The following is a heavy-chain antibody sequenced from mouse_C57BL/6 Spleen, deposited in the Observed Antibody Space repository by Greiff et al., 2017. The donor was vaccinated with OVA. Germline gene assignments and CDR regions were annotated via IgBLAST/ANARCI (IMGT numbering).Heavy chain of an antibody. D-gene: IGHD1-1*01. V-gene: IGHV5-17*01. CDR3: ARSSHYGSRYYFDY. CDR1: GFTFSDYG. Sequence: EVLLVESGGGLVKPGGSLKLSCAASGFTFSDYGMHWVRQAPEKGLEWVAYISSGSSTIYYADTVKGRFTISRDNAKNTLFLQMTSLRSEDTAMYYCARSSHYGSRYYFDYWGQGTTLTVSS. J-gene: IGHJ2*01. CDR2: ISSGSSTI.